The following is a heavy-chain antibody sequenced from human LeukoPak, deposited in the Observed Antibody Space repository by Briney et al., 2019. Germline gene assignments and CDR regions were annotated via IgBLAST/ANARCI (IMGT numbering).Heavy chain of an antibody. V-gene: IGHV3-23*01. CDR2: ISGSGGST. D-gene: IGHD3-3*01. CDR1: GFTFSSYA. CDR3: AKDLGGNYDFWSGYHNWFDP. J-gene: IGHJ5*02. Sequence: GGSLRLXCAASGFTFSSYAMSWGRQAPGKGLEWVSAISGSGGSTYYADSVKGRFTISRDNSKNTLYLQMNSLRAEDTAVYYCAKDLGGNYDFWSGYHNWFDPWGQGTLVTVSS.